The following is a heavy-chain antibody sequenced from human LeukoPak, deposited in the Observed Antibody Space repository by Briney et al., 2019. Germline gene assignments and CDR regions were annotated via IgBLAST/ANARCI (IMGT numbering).Heavy chain of an antibody. Sequence: SETLSLTCTVSGGSISSSSYYWGWIRQPPGKGLEWIGSIYYSGSTYYNPSLKSRVTISVDTSKNQFSLKLSSVTAADTAVYYCARGGGSSAFFDYWGQGTLVTVSS. CDR1: GGSISSSSYY. D-gene: IGHD1-26*01. V-gene: IGHV4-39*07. CDR2: IYYSGST. CDR3: ARGGGSSAFFDY. J-gene: IGHJ4*02.